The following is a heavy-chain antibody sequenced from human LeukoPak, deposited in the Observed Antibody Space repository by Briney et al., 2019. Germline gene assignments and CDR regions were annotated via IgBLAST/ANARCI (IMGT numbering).Heavy chain of an antibody. CDR3: ARHEGSGSYYSY. D-gene: IGHD1-26*01. V-gene: IGHV5-51*01. CDR1: GYRFTIYW. J-gene: IGHJ4*02. Sequence: GESLKISCKSSGYRFTIYWIAWVRQMPGGGLEWMGIISPDDSEIRYSPSFRGQVTISADKSISTAYLQWSRLKASDTAIYYCARHEGSGSYYSYWGQGTLVTVSS. CDR2: ISPDDSEI.